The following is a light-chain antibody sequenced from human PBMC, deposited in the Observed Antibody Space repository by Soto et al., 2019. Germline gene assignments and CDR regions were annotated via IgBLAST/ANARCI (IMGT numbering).Light chain of an antibody. CDR3: QQYGSSPWT. Sequence: EIVLTQSPATLSVSPGERATLSCRPSQSVRSNLAWYQQRPGQAPRLLIYAASTRATGIPDRFSGSGSGTDFTLTISRLEPEDFAVYYCQQYGSSPWTFGQGTKVDIK. CDR1: QSVRSN. J-gene: IGKJ1*01. V-gene: IGKV3-20*01. CDR2: AAS.